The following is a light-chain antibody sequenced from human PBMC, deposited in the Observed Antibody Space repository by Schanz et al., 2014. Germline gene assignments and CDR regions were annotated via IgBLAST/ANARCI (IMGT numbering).Light chain of an antibody. CDR1: QSISSY. CDR3: QQYGKT. CDR2: EAS. J-gene: IGKJ1*01. Sequence: EIVLTQSPATLSLSPGERATLSCRASQSISSYLAWYQQKPGQPPRLLIYEASNRATGIPARFSGSGSGTDFTLTISRLEPEDFAVYYCQQYGKTFGQGTKVEIK. V-gene: IGKV3-11*01.